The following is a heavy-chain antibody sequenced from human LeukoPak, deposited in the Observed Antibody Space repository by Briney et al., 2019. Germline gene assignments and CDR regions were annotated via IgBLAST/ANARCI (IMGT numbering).Heavy chain of an antibody. V-gene: IGHV3-66*01. CDR2: IYSGGST. CDR3: ARESLVRDAFDI. CDR1: GFTVSSNY. J-gene: IGHJ3*02. D-gene: IGHD6-13*01. Sequence: GGSLRLSCAASGFTVSSNYMSWVRQAPGKGLEWVSVIYSGGSTYYADSVKGRFTISRDNSKDTLYLQMNSLRAEDTAVYYCARESLVRDAFDIWGQGTMVTVSS.